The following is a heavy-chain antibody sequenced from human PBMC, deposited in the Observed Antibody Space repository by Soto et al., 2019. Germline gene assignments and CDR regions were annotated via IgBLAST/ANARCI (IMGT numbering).Heavy chain of an antibody. D-gene: IGHD5-12*01. J-gene: IGHJ6*02. V-gene: IGHV3-48*01. CDR1: GFTFSSYS. CDR3: AKAHSGYENIYYYYYYGMDV. CDR2: ISSSSSTI. Sequence: GGSLRLSCAASGFTFSSYSMNWVRQAPGKGPEWVSYISSSSSTIYYADTVKGRFTISRDNSKNTLYLQMNSLRAEDTAVYYCAKAHSGYENIYYYYYYGMDVWGQGTTVTVSS.